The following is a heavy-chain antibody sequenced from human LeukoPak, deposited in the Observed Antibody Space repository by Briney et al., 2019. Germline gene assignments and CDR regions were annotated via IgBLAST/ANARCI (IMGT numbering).Heavy chain of an antibody. D-gene: IGHD2-21*02. V-gene: IGHV1-46*01. Sequence: ASVKVSCKASGHTFTGYYMHWVRQAPGQGLEWMGIINPSGGSTSYAQKFQGRVTMTRDTSTSTVYMELSSLRSEDTAVYYCARAPYCGGDCYPNWFDPWGQGTLVTVSS. CDR1: GHTFTGYY. J-gene: IGHJ5*02. CDR2: INPSGGST. CDR3: ARAPYCGGDCYPNWFDP.